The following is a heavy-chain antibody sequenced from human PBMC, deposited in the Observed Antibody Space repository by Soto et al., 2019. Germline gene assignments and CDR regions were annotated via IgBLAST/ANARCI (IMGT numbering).Heavy chain of an antibody. Sequence: QVQLVESGGGVVQPGRSLRLSCAASGFTFSSYAMHWVRQAPGKGLEWVAVISYDGSNKYYADSVKGRFTISRDNSKNTLYLQMNSLRAEDTAVYYCAREFRTDPTVTTDYYYYGMDVWGQGTTVTVSS. D-gene: IGHD4-17*01. CDR2: ISYDGSNK. CDR1: GFTFSSYA. V-gene: IGHV3-30-3*01. J-gene: IGHJ6*02. CDR3: AREFRTDPTVTTDYYYYGMDV.